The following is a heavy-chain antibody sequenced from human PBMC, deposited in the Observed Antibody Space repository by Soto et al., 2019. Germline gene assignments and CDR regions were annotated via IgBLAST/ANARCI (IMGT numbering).Heavy chain of an antibody. D-gene: IGHD1-7*01. CDR1: GFTFSSYG. V-gene: IGHV3-23*01. J-gene: IGHJ4*02. CDR3: ATDRRAGGNYGFYSDF. Sequence: EVQLLESGGGLVQPGGSLRLSCAASGFTFSSYGMTWVRQAPGKGLEWVSVSSATGAGTYYADSVKGRSTISRDNSKNTLYLQMTSLRCDATAVYYCATDRRAGGNYGFYSDFWGPGALVIVSS. CDR2: SSATGAGT.